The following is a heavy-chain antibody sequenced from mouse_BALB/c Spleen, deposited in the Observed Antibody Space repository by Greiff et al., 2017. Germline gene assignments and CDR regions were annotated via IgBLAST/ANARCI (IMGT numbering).Heavy chain of an antibody. V-gene: IGHV1S135*01. D-gene: IGHD2-4*01. J-gene: IGHJ4*01. CDR1: GYAFTSYN. Sequence: VQLQQSGPELVKPGASVKVSCKASGYAFTSYNMYWVKQSHGKSLEWIGYIDPYNGGTSYNQKFKGKATLTVDKSSSTAYMHLNSLTSEDSAVFYCARGGYYDYERGYAMDYWGQGTSVTVSA. CDR2: IDPYNGGT. CDR3: ARGGYYDYERGYAMDY.